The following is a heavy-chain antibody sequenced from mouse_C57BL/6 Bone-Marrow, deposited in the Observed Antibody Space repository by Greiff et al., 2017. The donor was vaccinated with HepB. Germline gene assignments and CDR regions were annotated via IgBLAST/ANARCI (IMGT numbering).Heavy chain of an antibody. Sequence: VQLQQPGAELVKPGASVKLSCKASGYTFTSYWMHWVKQRPGQGLEWIGMIHPNSGSTNYNEKFKSKATLTVDKSSSTAYMQLSSLTSEDSAVYYCARSYYYGSSYHAWFAYWGQGTLVTVSA. CDR1: GYTFTSYW. D-gene: IGHD1-1*01. V-gene: IGHV1-64*01. J-gene: IGHJ3*01. CDR2: IHPNSGST. CDR3: ARSYYYGSSYHAWFAY.